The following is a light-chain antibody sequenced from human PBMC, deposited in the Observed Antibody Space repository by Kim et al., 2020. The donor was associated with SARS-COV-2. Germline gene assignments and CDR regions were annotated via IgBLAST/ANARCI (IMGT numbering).Light chain of an antibody. V-gene: IGKV1-33*01. CDR1: QDIRKY. CDR3: QHYDDLPYT. CDR2: DAS. Sequence: DIQMTQSPSSLSASVGDRVTITCQASQDIRKYLNWYQQKPGKAPKLLIYDASNLEAGVPSRFSGSGSGIHFTFTITSLQHEDIATYYCQHYDDLPYTFGQGTELKI. J-gene: IGKJ2*01.